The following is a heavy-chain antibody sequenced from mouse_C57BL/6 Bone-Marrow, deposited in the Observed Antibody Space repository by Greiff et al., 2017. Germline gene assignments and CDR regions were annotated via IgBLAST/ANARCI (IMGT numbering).Heavy chain of an antibody. CDR2: INPSTGGT. V-gene: IGHV1-42*01. CDR3: ARSRYYGSSYYFDY. D-gene: IGHD1-1*01. Sequence: EFQLQQSGPELVKPGASVKISCKASGYSFTGYYMNWVKQSPEKSLEWIGEINPSTGGTTYNQKFKAKATLTVDKSSSTAYMQLKSLTSEDSAVYYCARSRYYGSSYYFDYWGQGTTLTVSS. J-gene: IGHJ2*01. CDR1: GYSFTGYY.